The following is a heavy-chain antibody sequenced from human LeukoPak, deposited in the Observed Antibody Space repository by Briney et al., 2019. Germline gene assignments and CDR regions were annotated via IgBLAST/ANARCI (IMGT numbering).Heavy chain of an antibody. Sequence: SETLSLTCTVSGGSISSYYWSWIRQPPGKGLEWIGYIYYSGSTNYNPSLKSRVTISVDTSKNQFSLKLTSITAADTAVYYCARRRIYYHFDYWGQGARVTVSS. CDR3: ARRRIYYHFDY. CDR1: GGSISSYY. J-gene: IGHJ4*02. D-gene: IGHD3-22*01. V-gene: IGHV4-59*08. CDR2: IYYSGST.